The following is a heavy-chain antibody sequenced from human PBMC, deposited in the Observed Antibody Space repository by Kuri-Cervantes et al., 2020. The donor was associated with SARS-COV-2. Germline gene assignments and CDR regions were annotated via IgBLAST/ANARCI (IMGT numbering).Heavy chain of an antibody. CDR1: GFTFSSYA. CDR3: ARDSWDISGYFTY. Sequence: LSLTCAASGFTFSSYAMSWVRQAPGKGLEWVSSISSSYIYYADSVKGRFTISRDNSKNTLYLQMNSLRADDTAVYYCARDSWDISGYFTYWGQGTLVTVSS. D-gene: IGHD3-22*01. CDR2: ISSSYI. J-gene: IGHJ4*02. V-gene: IGHV3-23*01.